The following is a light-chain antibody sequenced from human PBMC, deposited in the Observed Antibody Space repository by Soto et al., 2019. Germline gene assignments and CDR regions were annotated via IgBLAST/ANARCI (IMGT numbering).Light chain of an antibody. J-gene: IGLJ2*01. CDR3: AVWDDSLDGRV. Sequence: QSVLTQPPSASGTPGQRVSISCSGSSSNIGSNTVTWYQQLPGTAPKLLIYGQNQRPSGVPDRFSGSKSGTSASLAISGLLSDDAADYYCAVWDDSLDGRVFGGGTKLTVL. CDR1: SSNIGSNT. V-gene: IGLV1-44*01. CDR2: GQN.